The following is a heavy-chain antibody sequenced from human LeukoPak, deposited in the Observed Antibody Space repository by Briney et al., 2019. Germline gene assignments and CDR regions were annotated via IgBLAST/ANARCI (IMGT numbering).Heavy chain of an antibody. D-gene: IGHD1-26*01. Sequence: SETLSLTCTVSGASISSSSYYWGWIRQPPGKGLEWIGSIYYSGSTYYNPSLKSRVTISVDTSKNQFSLKLSSVTAADTAVYYCARDDQSGSYYGFDYWGQGTLVTVSS. V-gene: IGHV4-39*07. CDR1: GASISSSSYY. CDR2: IYYSGST. CDR3: ARDDQSGSYYGFDY. J-gene: IGHJ4*02.